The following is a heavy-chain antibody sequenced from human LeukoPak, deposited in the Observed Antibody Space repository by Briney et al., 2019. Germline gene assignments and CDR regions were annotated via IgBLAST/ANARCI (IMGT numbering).Heavy chain of an antibody. Sequence: GGSLRLSCAASGFTFSNYWMIWARQAPGKGLEWVGNIKQDGSEKRYADSVRGRFSISRDNAQTSLYLQMNSLRAEDTAVYYCARASDPWLQLTWGQGTLVTVSS. CDR1: GFTFSNYW. V-gene: IGHV3-7*05. D-gene: IGHD5-24*01. CDR3: ARASDPWLQLT. CDR2: IKQDGSEK. J-gene: IGHJ5*02.